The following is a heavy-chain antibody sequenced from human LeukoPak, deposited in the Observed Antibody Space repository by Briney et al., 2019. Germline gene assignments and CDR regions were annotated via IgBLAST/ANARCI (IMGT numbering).Heavy chain of an antibody. CDR3: ALLAVASDFDY. J-gene: IGHJ4*02. D-gene: IGHD6-19*01. Sequence: PGGSLRLSCAVSGFPFSIYEMNWVRQAPGKGPEWVSNIGSSGTTRYYADSVKGRFSISRDNAKNSLYLQMNSLSVEDTGVYYCALLAVASDFDYWGQGALVTVSS. CDR2: IGSSGTTR. CDR1: GFPFSIYE. V-gene: IGHV3-48*03.